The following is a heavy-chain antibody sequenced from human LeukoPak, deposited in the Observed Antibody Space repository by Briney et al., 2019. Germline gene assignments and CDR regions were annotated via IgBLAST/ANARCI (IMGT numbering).Heavy chain of an antibody. V-gene: IGHV4-61*01. Sequence: SETLSLTCTVSGVSVNSGSYFWSWIRQPPGKGLEWIGYIQNSARTNYNPSLESRVTISVDSSKDQFSLRLSSVTAADTAVYYCATDYSNFYGMDVWGQGTTVTVSS. D-gene: IGHD4-11*01. CDR2: IQNSART. J-gene: IGHJ6*02. CDR3: ATDYSNFYGMDV. CDR1: GVSVNSGSYF.